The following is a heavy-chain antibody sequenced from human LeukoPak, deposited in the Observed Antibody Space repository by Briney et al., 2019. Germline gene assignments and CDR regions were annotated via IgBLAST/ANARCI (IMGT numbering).Heavy chain of an antibody. J-gene: IGHJ5*02. Sequence: SETLSLTCTVSGGSISSSPYYWGWIRQPPGKGLDWIGISYYSGSTYYNPSLKSRATMSVDTSKNQYSLKLSSVPAADTAVYFCARQHCSGSGRYKWFDPWGQGTLVTVSS. CDR1: GGSISSSPYY. V-gene: IGHV4-39*01. CDR2: SYYSGST. D-gene: IGHD3-10*01. CDR3: ARQHCSGSGRYKWFDP.